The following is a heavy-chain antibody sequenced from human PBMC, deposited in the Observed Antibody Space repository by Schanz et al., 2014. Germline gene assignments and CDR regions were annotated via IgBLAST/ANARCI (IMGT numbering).Heavy chain of an antibody. CDR1: GFTFNSYA. CDR2: ISSGSSYA. CDR3: AREQIMAAAGLVDY. V-gene: IGHV3-21*05. Sequence: EVLLVESGGGLVKPGGSLRLSCEASGFTFNSYAMTWVRQAPGKGLEWVSDISSGSSYANYADSVKGRFTISRDNAKNSLYLQMNSLRAEDTAVYYCAREQIMAAAGLVDYWGHGTLVTVSS. J-gene: IGHJ4*01. D-gene: IGHD6-13*01.